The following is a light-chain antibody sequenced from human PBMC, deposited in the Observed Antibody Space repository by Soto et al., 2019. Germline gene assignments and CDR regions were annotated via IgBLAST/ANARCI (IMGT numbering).Light chain of an antibody. V-gene: IGKV1-5*01. CDR2: AAS. CDR1: QSISIW. J-gene: IGKJ1*01. Sequence: DIQMTQSPATLSASVGDRVTITCRASQSISIWLAWYQQKPGQAPKLLIYAASSLESGVPSRFSGSGSGTEFTLTISRLQPDDFAGYYCQQYDGYSSTFGQGTKLDI. CDR3: QQYDGYSST.